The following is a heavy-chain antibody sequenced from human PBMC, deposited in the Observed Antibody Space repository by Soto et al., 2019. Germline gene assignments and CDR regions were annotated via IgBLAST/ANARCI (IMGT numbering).Heavy chain of an antibody. J-gene: IGHJ5*02. CDR3: ARAGYGSGSYYYNWFDP. Sequence: GGSLRLSCAASGFTFSSYWMSWVRQAPGKGLEWVANIKQDGSEKYYVDSVKGRFTISRDNAKNSLYLQMNSLRAEDTAVYYCARAGYGSGSYYYNWFDPWGQGTLVTVSS. CDR1: GFTFSSYW. D-gene: IGHD3-10*01. CDR2: IKQDGSEK. V-gene: IGHV3-7*03.